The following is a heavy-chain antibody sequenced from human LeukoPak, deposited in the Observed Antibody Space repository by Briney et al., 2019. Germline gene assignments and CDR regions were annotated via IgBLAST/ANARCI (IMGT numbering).Heavy chain of an antibody. J-gene: IGHJ4*02. CDR2: IIPIFGTA. V-gene: IGHV1-69*13. Sequence: SVKVSCKASGGTFSSYAISWVRQAPGQGLEWMGGIIPIFGTANYAQKFQGRVTITADESTSTAYMELSSLRSEDTAVYYCAKGNYGGNLYYFDYWGQGTLVTVSS. D-gene: IGHD4-23*01. CDR3: AKGNYGGNLYYFDY. CDR1: GGTFSSYA.